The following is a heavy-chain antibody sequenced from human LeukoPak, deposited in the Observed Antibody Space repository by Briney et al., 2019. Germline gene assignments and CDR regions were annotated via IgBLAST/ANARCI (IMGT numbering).Heavy chain of an antibody. Sequence: PSETLSLTCAVYGGSFSGYYWSWIRQPPGKGLEWIGEINHSGSTNYNPSLKSRVTISVDTSKNQFSLKLSSVTAADTAVYYCARAKAYDYVWGSYRSCFDYWGQGTLVTVSS. CDR3: ARAKAYDYVWGSYRSCFDY. CDR1: GGSFSGYY. CDR2: INHSGST. V-gene: IGHV4-34*01. J-gene: IGHJ4*02. D-gene: IGHD3-16*02.